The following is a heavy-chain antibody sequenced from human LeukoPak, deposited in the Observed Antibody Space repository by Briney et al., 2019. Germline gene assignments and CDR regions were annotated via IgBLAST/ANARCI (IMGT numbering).Heavy chain of an antibody. CDR3: ARDDYDSSGYYYGGF. Sequence: ASVKVSWKXSGYTFTSYYMHWVRQASGQGLEWMGIINLSGGSTSYAQKFQGGVTMTRDTSTRTVYMGLSSLRSEDTAVYYCARDDYDSSGYYYGGFWGQGTLVTVSS. V-gene: IGHV1-46*01. J-gene: IGHJ4*02. CDR2: INLSGGST. D-gene: IGHD3-22*01. CDR1: GYTFTSYY.